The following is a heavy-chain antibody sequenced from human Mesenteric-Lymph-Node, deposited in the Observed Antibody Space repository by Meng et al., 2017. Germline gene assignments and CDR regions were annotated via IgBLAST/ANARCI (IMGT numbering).Heavy chain of an antibody. J-gene: IGHJ4*02. Sequence: GSLRLSCAVSGGSIISSVWWSWVRQSPGKGLEWIGEIFHSGSTQYNPSLKSRVTISVDTSKNQFSLKLSSVTAADTAVYYCVRVHSSSWDYWGQGTLVTVSS. CDR1: GGSIISSVW. CDR3: VRVHSSSWDY. CDR2: IFHSGST. D-gene: IGHD6-13*01. V-gene: IGHV4-4*02.